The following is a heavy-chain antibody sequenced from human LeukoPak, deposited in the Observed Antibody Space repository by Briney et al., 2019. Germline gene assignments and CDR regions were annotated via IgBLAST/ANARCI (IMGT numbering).Heavy chain of an antibody. CDR2: VRNKANTYST. D-gene: IGHD3-10*01. CDR1: GFIFSDHH. CDR3: VRVWRGYYFDS. J-gene: IGHJ4*02. Sequence: GGSLRLSCAASGFIFSDHHMDWGRQAPGKGLEWVGRVRNKANTYSTNYAASVKGRFSITRDDSMNSVYLQMNSLKTEDTAVYYCVRVWRGYYFDSWGQGILVTVSS. V-gene: IGHV3-72*01.